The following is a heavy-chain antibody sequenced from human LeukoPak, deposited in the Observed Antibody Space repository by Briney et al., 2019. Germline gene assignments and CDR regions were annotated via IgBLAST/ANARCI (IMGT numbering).Heavy chain of an antibody. D-gene: IGHD1-14*01. CDR1: GGSISTYY. CDR2: IYYSGST. Sequence: SETLSLTCTVSGGSISTYYWSWLRQPPGKGLEWIGYIYYSGSTKYNPSLKSRVTISVDTSKNQFSLKLSSVTAADTAVYYCARAGMPYVFDIWAKGTMFTVSS. J-gene: IGHJ3*02. CDR3: ARAGMPYVFDI. V-gene: IGHV4-59*01.